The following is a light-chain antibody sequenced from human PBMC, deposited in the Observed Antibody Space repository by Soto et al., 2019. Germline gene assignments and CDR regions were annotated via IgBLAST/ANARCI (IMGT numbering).Light chain of an antibody. CDR1: QSVSSN. CDR2: DAS. CDR3: QQCGSSPWT. Sequence: EIVLTQSPATLSVSPGDIATLSFRASQSVSSNLAWYQQKPGQTPRLLIYDASNRATGIPARFSGSGTGTDFTLTISSLEPEDFAVYYCQQCGSSPWTFGQGTKVDIK. J-gene: IGKJ1*01. V-gene: IGKV3-11*01.